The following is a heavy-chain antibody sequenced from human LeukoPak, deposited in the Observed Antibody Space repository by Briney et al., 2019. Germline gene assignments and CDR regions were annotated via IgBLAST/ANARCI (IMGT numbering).Heavy chain of an antibody. CDR3: ARQGWQQLVPYYFDY. CDR1: GYSFTSYW. V-gene: IGHV5-51*01. D-gene: IGHD6-13*01. J-gene: IGHJ4*02. Sequence: GESLKISCKGSGYSFTSYWIGWVRQMPGKGLEWMGIIYPGDSNTRYSPSFQGQVTISVDKSSSTAYLQWSSLKASDTAMYYCARQGWQQLVPYYFDYWGQGTLVTVSS. CDR2: IYPGDSNT.